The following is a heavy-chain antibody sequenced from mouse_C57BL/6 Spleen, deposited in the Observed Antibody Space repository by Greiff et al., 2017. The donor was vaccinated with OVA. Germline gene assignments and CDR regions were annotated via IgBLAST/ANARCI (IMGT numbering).Heavy chain of an antibody. CDR2: IRLKSDYYAT. J-gene: IGHJ2*01. D-gene: IGHD1-1*01. CDR3: KGGLLRRSYFDY. Sequence: EVKVEESGGGLVQPGGSMKLSCVASGFTFSNYWMNWVRQSPEKGLEWVAQIRLKSDYYATHYAESVKGRFTISRDDSKSKVNLQMNKLSAEDTEIYYGKGGLLRRSYFDYWGQGTTLTVSS. CDR1: GFTFSNYW. V-gene: IGHV6-3*01.